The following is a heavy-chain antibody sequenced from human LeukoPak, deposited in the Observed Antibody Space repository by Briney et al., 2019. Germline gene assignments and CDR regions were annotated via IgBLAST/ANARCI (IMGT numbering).Heavy chain of an antibody. CDR1: GFPFSSYG. J-gene: IGHJ6*03. Sequence: PGGSLRLSCAASGFPFSSYGMFWVRQAPGKGLERLAYIRYDGSNTKYADSVKGRFTISRDNPKNTLDLQMNSLRAEDTAVYYCAKPGTGSNYYMDVWGKGTTVTVSS. CDR3: AKPGTGSNYYMDV. V-gene: IGHV3-30*02. D-gene: IGHD1-1*01. CDR2: IRYDGSNT.